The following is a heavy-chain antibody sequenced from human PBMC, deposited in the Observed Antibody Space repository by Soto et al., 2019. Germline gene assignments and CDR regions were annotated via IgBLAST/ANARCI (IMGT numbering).Heavy chain of an antibody. Sequence: PSETLSLTCTVSGASLSSGSYYWSWIRQPPGKGLEWIGYFYYTGTTKYNPSLESRVTTSADTSKNQFSLNLTSVTAADTAVYYCARTWIRFGPNDYWGQGAPVTVSS. CDR2: FYYTGTT. J-gene: IGHJ4*02. V-gene: IGHV4-61*01. CDR1: GASLSSGSYY. D-gene: IGHD3-16*01. CDR3: ARTWIRFGPNDY.